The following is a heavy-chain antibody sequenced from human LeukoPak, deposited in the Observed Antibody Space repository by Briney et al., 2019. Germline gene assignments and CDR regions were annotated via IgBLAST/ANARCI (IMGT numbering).Heavy chain of an antibody. CDR1: GGSISSGGYY. V-gene: IGHV4-31*11. CDR3: ARLSSSWDPIDY. Sequence: PSETLSLTCAVSGGSISSGGYYWSWIRQHPGKGLEWIGYIYYSGSTYYNPSLKSRVTISVDTSKNQFSLKLSSVTAADTAVYYCARLSSSWDPIDYWGQGTLVTVSS. D-gene: IGHD6-13*01. CDR2: IYYSGST. J-gene: IGHJ4*02.